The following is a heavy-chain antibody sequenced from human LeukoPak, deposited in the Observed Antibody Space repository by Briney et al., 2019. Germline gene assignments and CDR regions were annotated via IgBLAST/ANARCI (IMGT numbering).Heavy chain of an antibody. CDR3: ARGLDYGDLDNY. V-gene: IGHV1-3*01. CDR2: INAGNGNT. D-gene: IGHD4-17*01. Sequence: ASVKVSGKASGYTFTSYAMHWVRQAPGQRLEWMGWINAGNGNTKYSQKFQGRVTITRDTSASTAYMELSSLRSEDTAVYYCARGLDYGDLDNYWGQGTLVTVSS. CDR1: GYTFTSYA. J-gene: IGHJ4*02.